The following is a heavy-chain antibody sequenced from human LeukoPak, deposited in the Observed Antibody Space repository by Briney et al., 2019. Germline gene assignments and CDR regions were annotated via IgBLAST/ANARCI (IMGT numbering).Heavy chain of an antibody. CDR3: ARDRGSSWQTYYYYYMDV. CDR2: IYYSGST. D-gene: IGHD6-13*01. V-gene: IGHV4-39*07. J-gene: IGHJ6*03. Sequence: SETLSLTCTVSGGSISSSSYYWGWIRQPPGKGLERIGSIYYSGSTYYNPSLKSRVTISVDTSKNQFSLKLSSVTAADTAVYYCARDRGSSWQTYYYYYMDVWGKGTTVTVSS. CDR1: GGSISSSSYY.